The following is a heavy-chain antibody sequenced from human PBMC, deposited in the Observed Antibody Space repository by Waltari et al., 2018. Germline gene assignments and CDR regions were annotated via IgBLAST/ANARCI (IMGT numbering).Heavy chain of an antibody. CDR1: GYAFTSYY. Sequence: QVQLVQSGAEVRKPGASVKVSCKTSGYAFTSYYMHWVRQAPGQGLEWMGWIHANSGGTNYAQKYQGRITMTRDTSISTVYMELSRLISNDTAVYYCARTYQSASYSDYWGQGTPVTVSS. D-gene: IGHD3-16*01. J-gene: IGHJ4*02. CDR3: ARTYQSASYSDY. CDR2: IHANSGGT. V-gene: IGHV1-2*02.